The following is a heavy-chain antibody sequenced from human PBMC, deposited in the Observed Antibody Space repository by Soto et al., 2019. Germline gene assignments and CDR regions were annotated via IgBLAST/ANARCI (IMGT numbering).Heavy chain of an antibody. D-gene: IGHD1-26*01. CDR3: AKDPRVSGSYLGLFDY. CDR2: ISYDGSNK. Sequence: SXGSLRLSCAASGFTFSSYGMHWVRQAPGKGLEWVAVISYDGSNKYYADSVKGRFTISRDNSKNTLYLQMNSLRAEDTAVYYCAKDPRVSGSYLGLFDYWGQGTLVTVSS. V-gene: IGHV3-30*18. J-gene: IGHJ4*02. CDR1: GFTFSSYG.